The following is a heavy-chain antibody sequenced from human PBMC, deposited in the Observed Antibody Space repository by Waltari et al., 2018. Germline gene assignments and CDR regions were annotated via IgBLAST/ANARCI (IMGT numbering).Heavy chain of an antibody. CDR2: IIPIVGRG. CDR3: ARYQISIXXPYGLDV. D-gene: IGHD3-16*01. Sequence: QVQLVQSGAEVKRXGSSVKVSCKXSGDIXSSHTXSWGRQAPGQGLEWVGLIIPIVGRGHXAQKFQGRATITXDRXTSTAXMXLSSLRSXXXALYXCARYQISIXXPYGLDVXGQGTTVTVXS. V-gene: IGHV1-69*02. CDR1: GDIXSSHT. J-gene: IGHJ6*02.